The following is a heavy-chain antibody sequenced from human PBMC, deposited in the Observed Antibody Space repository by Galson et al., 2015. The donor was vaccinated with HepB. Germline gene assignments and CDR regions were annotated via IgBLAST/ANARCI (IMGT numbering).Heavy chain of an antibody. J-gene: IGHJ4*02. D-gene: IGHD2-21*02. CDR1: GGTFSSYA. V-gene: IGHV1-69*13. CDR2: IIPIFGTA. CDR3: ARAAVTATTLFDY. Sequence: SVKVSCKASGGTFSSYAISWVRQAPGQGPEWMGGIIPIFGTANYAQKFQGRVTITADESTSTAYMELSSLRSEDTAVYYCARAAVTATTLFDYWGQGTLVTVSS.